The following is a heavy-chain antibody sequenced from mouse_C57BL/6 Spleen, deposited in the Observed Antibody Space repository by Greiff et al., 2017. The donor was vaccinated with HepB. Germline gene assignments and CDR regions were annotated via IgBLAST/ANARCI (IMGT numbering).Heavy chain of an antibody. J-gene: IGHJ2*01. CDR1: GYTFTSYW. V-gene: IGHV1-69*01. CDR2: IDPSDSYT. D-gene: IGHD6-1*01. CDR3: AKGANPYFDY. Sequence: VQLQQPGAELVMPGASVKLSCKASGYTFTSYWMHWVKQRPGQGLEWIGEIDPSDSYTNYNQKFKGKSTLTVDKSSSTAYMQLSSLTSEDSAVYYCAKGANPYFDYWGQGPTLTVSS.